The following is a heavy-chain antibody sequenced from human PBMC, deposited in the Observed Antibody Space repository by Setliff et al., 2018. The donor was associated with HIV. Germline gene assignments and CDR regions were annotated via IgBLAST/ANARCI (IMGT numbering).Heavy chain of an antibody. CDR3: ARARLQGIVTAVGPRDNCLDP. CDR2: ISAYTGHT. V-gene: IGHV1-18*01. Sequence: ASVKVSCKASGYSFINYGISWVRQAPGQGLEWMGWISAYTGHTDYASRLLGRVTLTTDTSTSTAYMELRSLSSDDTAVYFCARARLQGIVTAVGPRDNCLDPWGQGARVTVSS. D-gene: IGHD3-9*01. J-gene: IGHJ5*02. CDR1: GYSFINYG.